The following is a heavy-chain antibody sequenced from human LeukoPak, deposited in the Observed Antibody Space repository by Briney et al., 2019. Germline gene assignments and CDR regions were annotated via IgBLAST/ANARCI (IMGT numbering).Heavy chain of an antibody. CDR1: XXXXXGXX. CDR2: IYTSGST. J-gene: IGHJ4*02. CDR3: ARGKVAAYFDY. V-gene: IGHV4-59*10. D-gene: IGHD6-19*01. Sequence: SETLSLTCAVXXXXXXGXXWSWIRXPXXXXXEWIGRIYTSGSTNYNPSLKSRVTMSVDTSKNQFSLKLSSVTAADTAVYYCARGKVAAYFDYWGQGTLVTVSS.